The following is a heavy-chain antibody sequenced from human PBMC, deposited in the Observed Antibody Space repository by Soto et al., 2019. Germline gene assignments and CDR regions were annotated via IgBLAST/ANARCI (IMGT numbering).Heavy chain of an antibody. J-gene: IGHJ4*02. CDR1: GFTFSSYG. CDR3: AEDRHEYSSSRAFDY. D-gene: IGHD6-6*01. CDR2: ISYDGSNK. V-gene: IGHV3-30*18. Sequence: LRLSCAASGFTFSSYGMHWVRQAPGKGLEWVAVISYDGSNKYYADSVKGRFTISRDNSKNTLYLQMNSLRAEDTAVYYCAEDRHEYSSSRAFDYWGQGTLVTVSS.